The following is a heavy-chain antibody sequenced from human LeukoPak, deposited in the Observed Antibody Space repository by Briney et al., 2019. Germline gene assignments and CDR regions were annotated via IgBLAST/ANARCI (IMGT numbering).Heavy chain of an antibody. CDR1: GFTFSNAW. V-gene: IGHV3-15*01. Sequence: GGSLRLSCAASGFTFSNAWMSWVRQAPGKGLEWVGRIKSKTDGGTTDYAAPVKGRFTISRDDSKNTLCLQMNSLKTEDTAVYYCTTAPYYYYGMDVWGQGTTVTVSS. J-gene: IGHJ6*02. CDR3: TTAPYYYYGMDV. CDR2: IKSKTDGGTT.